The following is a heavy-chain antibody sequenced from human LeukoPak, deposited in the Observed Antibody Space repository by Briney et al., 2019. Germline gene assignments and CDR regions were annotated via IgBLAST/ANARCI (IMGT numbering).Heavy chain of an antibody. CDR1: GYTFTGYC. D-gene: IGHD3-22*01. Sequence: ASVKVSCKASGYTFTGYCMHWVRQAPGPGLEWMGRINPNSGGTNYAQKFQGRVTMTRDTSISTAYMELSRLRSDDTAVYYCARDIFPKYYYDSSGYYSGEYFQHWGQGTLVTVSS. CDR3: ARDIFPKYYYDSSGYYSGEYFQH. V-gene: IGHV1-2*06. J-gene: IGHJ1*01. CDR2: INPNSGGT.